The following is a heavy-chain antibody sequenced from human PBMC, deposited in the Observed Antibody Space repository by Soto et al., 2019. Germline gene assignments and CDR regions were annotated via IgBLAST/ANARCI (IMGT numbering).Heavy chain of an antibody. D-gene: IGHD3-22*01. CDR3: ARGSYYYDSRGPPFDP. J-gene: IGHJ5*02. CDR2: IYYSGST. CDR1: GGSISIGDYD. Sequence: SETLSLTYTFSGGSISIGDYDWSWIRQPPGKCLEWIGYIYYSGSTYYNPSLKSRVTISVDTSKNQFSLKLSSVTAADTAVYYCARGSYYYDSRGPPFDPWGQGTLVT. V-gene: IGHV4-30-4*01.